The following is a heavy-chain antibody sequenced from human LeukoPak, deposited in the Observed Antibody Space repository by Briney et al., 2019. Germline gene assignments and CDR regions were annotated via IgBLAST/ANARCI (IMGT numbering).Heavy chain of an antibody. J-gene: IGHJ5*02. V-gene: IGHV4-39*01. D-gene: IGHD6-13*01. CDR3: ARRAAAGNLAFDP. CDR1: GGSISSSSYY. CDR2: IYYSGST. Sequence: PSETLSLTCTVSGGSISSSSYYWGWIRQPPGKGLEWIGRIYYSGSTYYNASLKSRVTISVDTSKNQFSLKLSSVTAADTAVYYCARRAAAGNLAFDPWGQGTLVTVSS.